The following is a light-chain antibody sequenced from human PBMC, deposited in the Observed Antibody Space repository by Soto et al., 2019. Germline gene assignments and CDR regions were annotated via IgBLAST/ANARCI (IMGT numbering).Light chain of an antibody. J-gene: IGKJ4*01. Sequence: AIQLTQSPSSLSASVGDRVTITCRASQGISSALAWYQQKPGKSPNLLIYDVSSLESGVPSRFSGSGSGTDFTLTISSLQPEDFATYYCQQFNTSPALTFGGGTKVDIK. CDR3: QQFNTSPALT. V-gene: IGKV1-13*02. CDR2: DVS. CDR1: QGISSA.